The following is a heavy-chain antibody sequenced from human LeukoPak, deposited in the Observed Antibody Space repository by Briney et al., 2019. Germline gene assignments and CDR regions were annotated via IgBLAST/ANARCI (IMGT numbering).Heavy chain of an antibody. CDR3: AEDLHDYGNYVGWFDS. V-gene: IGHV3-23*01. CDR2: ISGSGGNT. D-gene: IGHD4-11*01. CDR1: GFTFSSYA. Sequence: GGSLRLSRVASGFTFSSYAMDWVRQAPGKGLEWVSAISGSGGNTYYADSVKGRFTISRDHSKTTLFLQMNSLRAEDTAVYYCAEDLHDYGNYVGWFDSWGQGTLVTVSS. J-gene: IGHJ5*01.